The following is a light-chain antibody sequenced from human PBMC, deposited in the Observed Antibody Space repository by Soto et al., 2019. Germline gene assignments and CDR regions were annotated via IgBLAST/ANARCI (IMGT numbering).Light chain of an antibody. J-gene: IGKJ1*01. Sequence: XXPGERATLSCRASQSVSSNLAWYQQKPGQAPRLLIYGASXRATGIPARFSGSGSGTEFTLTISSLQSEDFAVYYCQQYNNWPPWTFGQGTKVELK. V-gene: IGKV3-15*01. CDR1: QSVSSN. CDR3: QQYNNWPPWT. CDR2: GAS.